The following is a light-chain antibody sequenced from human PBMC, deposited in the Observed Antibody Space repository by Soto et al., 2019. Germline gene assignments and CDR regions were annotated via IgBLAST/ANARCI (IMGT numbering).Light chain of an antibody. V-gene: IGLV1-36*01. J-gene: IGLJ2*01. Sequence: QSVLTQPPSVSEAPRQRVTISCSGSRSNIGDNAVNWYQQLPGKAPKLLIYYDDLLPSGVSDRFSGSKSGTSASLAISGLQSEDEADYYCAAWDDSLNDVIFGGGTKLTVL. CDR1: RSNIGDNA. CDR2: YDD. CDR3: AAWDDSLNDVI.